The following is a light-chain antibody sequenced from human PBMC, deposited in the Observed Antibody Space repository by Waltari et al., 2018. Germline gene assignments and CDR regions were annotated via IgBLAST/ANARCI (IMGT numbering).Light chain of an antibody. CDR1: QNIRKN. V-gene: IGKV1-39*01. J-gene: IGKJ3*01. CDR3: QQSYGTPFLT. Sequence: DIQMTQSPSSLSASVGDRVAISCRASQNIRKNLNWYQQKPGKAPEILIYGASILQSGVPSRFSGSGSGTEFSLIIRGLQPEDFATYYCQQSYGTPFLTFGPGTKVDIK. CDR2: GAS.